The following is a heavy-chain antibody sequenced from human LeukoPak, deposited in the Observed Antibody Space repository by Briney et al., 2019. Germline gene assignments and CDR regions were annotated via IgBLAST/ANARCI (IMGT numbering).Heavy chain of an antibody. J-gene: IGHJ3*02. D-gene: IGHD5-24*01. CDR2: INHSGST. V-gene: IGHV4-34*01. CDR3: ARTWVLGWRGAFDI. Sequence: PSETLSLTCAVYGGSFSGYYWSWIRQPPGKGLEWIGEINHSGSTNYNPSLKSRVTISVDTSKNQFSLKLSSVTAADTAVYYCARTWVLGWRGAFDIWGQGTMVTVSS. CDR1: GGSFSGYY.